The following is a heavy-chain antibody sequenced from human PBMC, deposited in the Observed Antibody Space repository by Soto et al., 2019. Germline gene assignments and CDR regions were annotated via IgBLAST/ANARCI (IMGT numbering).Heavy chain of an antibody. CDR3: VKSHSTALVPYYFDY. Sequence: GGSLRLSCAASGFTFSSFAVHWVRQATGKGLEWVTFMSSDGSNTYYADSVKGRFTISRDNSKNTLYLQMSSLRAEDTAVYYCVKSHSTALVPYYFDYWGQGTLVTVSS. CDR2: MSSDGSNT. V-gene: IGHV3-30*18. J-gene: IGHJ4*02. D-gene: IGHD5-18*01. CDR1: GFTFSSFA.